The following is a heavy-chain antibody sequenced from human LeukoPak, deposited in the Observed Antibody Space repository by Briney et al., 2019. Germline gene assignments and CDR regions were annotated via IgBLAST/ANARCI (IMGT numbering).Heavy chain of an antibody. J-gene: IGHJ4*02. V-gene: IGHV3-11*04. CDR3: VRVSRGSGGYFDY. CDR2: ISSSDGSI. D-gene: IGHD3-10*01. CDR1: GFTFSDYY. Sequence: PGGSLRLSCVASGFTFSDYYMSWLRQAPGKGLEWVSFISSSDGSIYYADSVKGRFTISRDNAKNSLYLQMNSLRPEDTDVYYCVRVSRGSGGYFDYWGQGTLVTVSS.